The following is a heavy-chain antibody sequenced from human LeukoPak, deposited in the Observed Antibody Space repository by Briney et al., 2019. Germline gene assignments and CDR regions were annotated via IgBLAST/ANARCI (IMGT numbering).Heavy chain of an antibody. CDR2: IYPDDSDT. D-gene: IGHD2-21*02. V-gene: IGHV5-51*01. CDR1: GYSVSIYW. CDR3: ARRVRGDYQSYFDL. J-gene: IGHJ4*02. Sequence: GESLKISCKGFGYSVSIYWIGWVRQMPGKGLEWLGIIYPDDSDTRYNPSSVGQVTISADKSNSTAYLQWTSLKASDTAMYYCARRVRGDYQSYFDLWGQGTLVTVSS.